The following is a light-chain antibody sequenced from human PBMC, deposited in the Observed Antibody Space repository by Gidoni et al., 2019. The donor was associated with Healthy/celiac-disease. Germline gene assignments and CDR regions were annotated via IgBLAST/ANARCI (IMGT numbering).Light chain of an antibody. CDR3: QQYNNWPPGLT. Sequence: EIVMTQSPATLSVSPGERATPPCRASQSVSSNLAGYQQKPGQAPKLLIDGASTRATGIPARFSSSGCGTEFTLTISSLQSEDFAVYYGQQYNNWPPGLTFGGGTKVEIK. V-gene: IGKV3-15*01. J-gene: IGKJ4*01. CDR1: QSVSSN. CDR2: GAS.